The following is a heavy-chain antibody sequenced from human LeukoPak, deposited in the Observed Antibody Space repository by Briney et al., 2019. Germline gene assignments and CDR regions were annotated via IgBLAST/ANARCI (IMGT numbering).Heavy chain of an antibody. CDR3: ARTYSSYSSSSEFDY. CDR1: GYTFTSHG. J-gene: IGHJ4*02. V-gene: IGHV1-18*01. D-gene: IGHD6-13*01. CDR2: ISASNGNT. Sequence: ASVKVSFKASGYTFTSHGISWVRQAPGQGLEWMGWISASNGNTNYAQNLQGRVTMTTDTSTSTAYMELRSLRSDDTAVYYCARTYSSYSSSSEFDYWGQGTLVTVSS.